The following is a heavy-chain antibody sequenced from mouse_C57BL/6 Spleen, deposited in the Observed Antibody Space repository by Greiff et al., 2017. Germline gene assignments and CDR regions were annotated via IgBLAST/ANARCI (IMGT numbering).Heavy chain of an antibody. V-gene: IGHV1-54*01. J-gene: IGHJ2*01. CDR2: INPGSGGT. D-gene: IGHD2-5*01. Sequence: QVQLKQSGAELVRPGTSVKVSCKASGYAFTNYLIEWVKQRPGQGLEWIGVINPGSGGTNYNEKFKGKATLTADKSSSTAYMQLSSLTSEDSAVYFCARGYYSNYYFDYWGQGTTLTVSS. CDR3: ARGYYSNYYFDY. CDR1: GYAFTNYL.